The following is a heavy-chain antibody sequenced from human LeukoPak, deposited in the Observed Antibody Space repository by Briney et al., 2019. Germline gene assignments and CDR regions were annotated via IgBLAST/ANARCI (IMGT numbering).Heavy chain of an antibody. J-gene: IGHJ5*02. CDR1: GGSVSDYY. Sequence: SETLSLTCTISGGSVSDYYWSWIRQSPGKGLEWIGYIYHTGSTSYSPSLKSRVTISADTSQNQFSLKLSSVTAADTAVYYCARGVDYGSGSYVPSPRNWFDPWGQGTLVTVSS. CDR2: IYHTGST. V-gene: IGHV4-59*02. CDR3: ARGVDYGSGSYVPSPRNWFDP. D-gene: IGHD3-10*01.